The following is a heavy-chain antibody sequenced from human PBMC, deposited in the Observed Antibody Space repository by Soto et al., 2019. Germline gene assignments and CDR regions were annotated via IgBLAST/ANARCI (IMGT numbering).Heavy chain of an antibody. CDR1: GYTFTGYY. J-gene: IGHJ6*02. V-gene: IGHV1-2*04. CDR2: INPNSGGT. Sequence: ASVKVSCKASGYTFTGYYMHWVRQAPGQGLEWMGWINPNSGGTNYAQKFQGWVTMTRDMSISTAYMELSRLRSDDTAVYYCARGRASSIAARPNYYYYGMDVWGQGTTVTVSS. CDR3: ARGRASSIAARPNYYYYGMDV. D-gene: IGHD6-6*01.